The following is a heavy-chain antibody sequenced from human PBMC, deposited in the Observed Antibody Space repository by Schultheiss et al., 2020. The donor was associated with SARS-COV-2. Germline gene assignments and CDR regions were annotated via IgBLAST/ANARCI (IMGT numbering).Heavy chain of an antibody. J-gene: IGHJ4*02. V-gene: IGHV3-9*01. CDR1: GFTFDDYG. D-gene: IGHD3-22*01. CDR3: ARSEINYDSSGYGPKYYFDY. Sequence: SLKISCAASGFTFDDYGMSWVRQAPGKGLEWVSGISWDSATTGYADSVKGRFTISRDNSKNTLYLQMNSLRAEDTAVYYCARSEINYDSSGYGPKYYFDYWGQGTLVTVSS. CDR2: ISWDSATT.